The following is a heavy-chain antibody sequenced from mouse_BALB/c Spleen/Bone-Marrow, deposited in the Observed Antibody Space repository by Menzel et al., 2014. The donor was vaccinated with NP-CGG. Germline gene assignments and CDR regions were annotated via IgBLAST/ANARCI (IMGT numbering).Heavy chain of an antibody. V-gene: IGHV7-3*02. J-gene: IGHJ1*01. CDR2: IRNKANGYTT. D-gene: IGHD2-4*01. Sequence: EVKLVESGGGLVQPGGSLRLSCATSGFTFTDYYMSWVRQPPGKALEWLGFIRNKANGYTTEYSASVKGRFTISRDNSQSILYLQMNTLRAEDSATYYCARDINYDIYWYSDVWGAGTTVTVSS. CDR3: ARDINYDIYWYSDV. CDR1: GFTFTDYY.